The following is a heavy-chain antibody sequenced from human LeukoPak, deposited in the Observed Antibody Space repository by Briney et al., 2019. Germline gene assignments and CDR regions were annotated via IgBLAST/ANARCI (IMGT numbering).Heavy chain of an antibody. V-gene: IGHV1-8*01. CDR1: GYTFTSYD. J-gene: IGHJ5*02. D-gene: IGHD6-25*01. CDR3: ARGRAARGWWFDP. Sequence: ASVKVSFKASGYTFTSYDINWVRQATGQGLEWMGWMNPNSGNTGYAQKFQGRATMTRNTSISTAYMELSSLRSEDTAVYYCARGRAARGWWFDPWGQGTLVTVSS. CDR2: MNPNSGNT.